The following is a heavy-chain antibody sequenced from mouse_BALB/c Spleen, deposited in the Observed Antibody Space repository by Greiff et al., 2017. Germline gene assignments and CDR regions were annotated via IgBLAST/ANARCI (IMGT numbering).Heavy chain of an antibody. D-gene: IGHD1-2*01. CDR2: ISYSGST. V-gene: IGHV3-2*02. Sequence: VQLKQSGPGLVKPSQSLSLTCTVTGYSITSDYAWNWIRQFPGNKLEWMGYISYSGSTSYNPSLKSRISITRDTSKNQFFLQLNSVTTEDTATYYCARGPRITTAAWFAYWGQGTLVTVSA. CDR3: ARGPRITTAAWFAY. J-gene: IGHJ3*01. CDR1: GYSITSDYA.